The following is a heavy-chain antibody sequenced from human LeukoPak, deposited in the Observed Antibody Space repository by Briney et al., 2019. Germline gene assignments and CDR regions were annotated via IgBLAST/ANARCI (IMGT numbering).Heavy chain of an antibody. V-gene: IGHV3-7*01. CDR1: GYSISSGYY. Sequence: ETLSLTCAVSGYSISSGYYWGWIRQPPGKGLEWVANIRDDGSEKFYVDSVKGRFTISRDNTKNSLYLQMNSLRAEDTAVYNCAGFRVSVWGQGTLVTVSS. CDR2: IRDDGSEK. J-gene: IGHJ4*02. D-gene: IGHD3-10*01. CDR3: AGFRVSV.